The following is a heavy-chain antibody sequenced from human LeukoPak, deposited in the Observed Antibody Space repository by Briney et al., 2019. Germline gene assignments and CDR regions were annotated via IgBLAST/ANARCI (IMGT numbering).Heavy chain of an antibody. CDR2: INHSGST. D-gene: IGHD3-9*01. CDR1: GGSFSGYY. J-gene: IGHJ4*02. CDR3: ARGRFTISD. Sequence: SETLSLTCAVYGGSFSGYYWSWFRQPPGKGLEWIGEINHSGSTNYNPSLKSRVTISVDTSKNQFSLKLSSVTAADTAVYYCARGRFTISDWGQGTLVTVSS. V-gene: IGHV4-34*01.